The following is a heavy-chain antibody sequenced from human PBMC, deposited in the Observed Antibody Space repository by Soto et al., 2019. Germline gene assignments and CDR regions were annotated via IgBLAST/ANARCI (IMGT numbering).Heavy chain of an antibody. CDR1: GFTFSSYA. J-gene: IGHJ4*02. V-gene: IGHV3-23*01. Sequence: SLRLSCAASGFTFSSYAMSWVRQAPGKGLEWVSTISGSGGTTYYADSVKGRFTISRDNSKNTLYLQMNSLRAEDTAVYYCAKGPLYGDYVSGWGQGTLVTVSS. D-gene: IGHD4-17*01. CDR3: AKGPLYGDYVSG. CDR2: ISGSGGTT.